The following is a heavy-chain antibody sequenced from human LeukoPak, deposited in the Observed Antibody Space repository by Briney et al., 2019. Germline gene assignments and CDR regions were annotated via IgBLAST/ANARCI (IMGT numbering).Heavy chain of an antibody. CDR1: GFTFSSYG. CDR3: ARSYYYDSSGSYGMDV. J-gene: IGHJ6*02. Sequence: PGRSLRLSCAASGFTFSSYGMHWVRQAPGRGLEWVAVIWYDGSNKYYADSVKGRFTISRDNSKNTLYLQMNSLRAEDTAVYYCARSYYYDSSGSYGMDVWGQGTTVTVSS. CDR2: IWYDGSNK. V-gene: IGHV3-33*01. D-gene: IGHD3-22*01.